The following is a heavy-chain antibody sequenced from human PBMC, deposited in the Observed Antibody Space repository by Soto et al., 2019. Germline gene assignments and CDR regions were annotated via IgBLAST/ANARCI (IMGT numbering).Heavy chain of an antibody. CDR1: GGSFSGYY. CDR3: ARMAIAVFSLVLDAFDI. J-gene: IGHJ3*02. CDR2: ISYSGST. Sequence: SETLSLTCAVYGGSFSGYYWSWIRQLPGKGLEWIGEISYSGSTNYNPSLKSRVTISVDTSKNQFSLKLSSVTAADTAVYYCARMAIAVFSLVLDAFDIWGQGTMVTVSS. D-gene: IGHD6-19*01. V-gene: IGHV4-34*01.